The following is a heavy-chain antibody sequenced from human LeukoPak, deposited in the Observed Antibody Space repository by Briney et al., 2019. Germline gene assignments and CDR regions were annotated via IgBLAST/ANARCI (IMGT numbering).Heavy chain of an antibody. CDR2: IMPLFGTA. J-gene: IGHJ6*03. Sequence: SVKVSCKASGGTFNSYAISWVRQAPGQGLEWRGGIMPLFGTANYAQEFQGRVTFTTDESASTAYMEVSSLRSEDTAVYYCASGSLGDGYGVGDYYQYMDVWGKGTTVTVSS. CDR3: ASGSLGDGYGVGDYYQYMDV. CDR1: GGTFNSYA. V-gene: IGHV1-69*05. D-gene: IGHD5-24*01.